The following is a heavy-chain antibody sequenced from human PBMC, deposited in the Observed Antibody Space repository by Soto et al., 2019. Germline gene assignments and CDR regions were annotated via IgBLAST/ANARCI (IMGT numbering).Heavy chain of an antibody. J-gene: IGHJ4*02. CDR2: ISSSSSTI. CDR1: GFTFSSYS. V-gene: IGHV3-48*01. CDR3: ARGTIPYGDYADY. Sequence: EVQLVESGGGLVQPGGSLRLSCAASGFTFSSYSMNWVRQAPGKGLEWVSYISSSSSTIYYADSVKGRFTISRDNANNSLYLQMNSLRAEDTAVYYCARGTIPYGDYADYWGQGTLVTVSS. D-gene: IGHD4-17*01.